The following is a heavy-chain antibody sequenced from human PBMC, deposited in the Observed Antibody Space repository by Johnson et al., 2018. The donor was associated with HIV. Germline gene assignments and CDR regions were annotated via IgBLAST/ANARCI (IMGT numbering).Heavy chain of an antibody. CDR3: TTDRRWELRDDAFDI. D-gene: IGHD1-26*01. CDR1: GFTFSSYW. Sequence: VQLVESGGGVVQPGRSLRLSCAASGFTFSSYWMSWVRQAPGKGLEWVANIKQDGSEKYYVDSVKGRFTISRDNAKNSLYLQMNSLKTEDTAVYYCTTDRRWELRDDAFDIWGQGTMVTVSS. CDR2: IKQDGSEK. J-gene: IGHJ3*02. V-gene: IGHV3-7*05.